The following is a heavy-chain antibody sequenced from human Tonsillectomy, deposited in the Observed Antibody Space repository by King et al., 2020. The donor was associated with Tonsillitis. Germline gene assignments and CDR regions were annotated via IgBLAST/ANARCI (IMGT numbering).Heavy chain of an antibody. J-gene: IGHJ4*02. CDR3: ARLVHPPARHSSYSSAYTNFDY. Sequence: VTLKESGPVLVKPTETLTLTCTVSGFSLSNARMGVSWIRQPPGKALEWLAHIFSNDEKSYSTSLKSRLTISKDTSKSQVVLTMTNMDPVDTATYYCARLVHPPARHSSYSSAYTNFDYWGPGPLVTVSS. CDR2: IFSNDEK. D-gene: IGHD3-22*01. V-gene: IGHV2-26*01. CDR1: GFSLSNARMG.